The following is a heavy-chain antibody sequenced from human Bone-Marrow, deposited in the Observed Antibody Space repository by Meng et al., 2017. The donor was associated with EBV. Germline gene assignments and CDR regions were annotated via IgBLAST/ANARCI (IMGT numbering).Heavy chain of an antibody. D-gene: IGHD6-19*01. CDR1: GASISRGGYY. V-gene: IGHV4-30-4*01. CDR2: IYYNGST. CDR3: ARGGAVAGTFDY. J-gene: IGHJ4*02. Sequence: VRRQRPCPGLCHPSQPLSLTCAVSGASISRGGYYWSWIRQPPGKGLEWIGYIYYNGSTFYNPSLKSRLTISVDTSKNQFSLKLSSVTAADTALYYCARGGAVAGTFDYWGQGTLVTVSS.